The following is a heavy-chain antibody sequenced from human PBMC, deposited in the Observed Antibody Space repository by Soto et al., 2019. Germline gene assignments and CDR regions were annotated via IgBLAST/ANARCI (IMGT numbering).Heavy chain of an antibody. CDR1: GFTFSSYG. J-gene: IGHJ4*02. CDR3: AKDLPVASRPVFHY. D-gene: IGHD6-6*01. V-gene: IGHV3-21*06. CDR2: ISSSSSYT. Sequence: GGSLRLSCAASGFTFSSYGMNWVRQAPGKGLEWVSFISSSSSYTQYADSVEGRFTVSRDNAKNSLYLQMNSLGTEDTAVYYCAKDLPVASRPVFHYWGQGTLVTVSS.